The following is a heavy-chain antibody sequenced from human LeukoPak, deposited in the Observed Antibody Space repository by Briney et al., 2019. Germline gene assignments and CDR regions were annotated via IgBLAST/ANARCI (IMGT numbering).Heavy chain of an antibody. CDR2: ISSSSTYK. J-gene: IGHJ1*01. V-gene: IGHV3-21*01. D-gene: IGHD4-17*01. CDR3: ARDLTAVTTAYFHH. Sequence: PGGSLRLSCAASGFTFDDYAMHWVRQAPGKGLEWVASISSSSTYKYYADSVKGRFTISRDNAKNSLYLQVNTLRAEDTAVYYCARDLTAVTTAYFHHWGQGTLVTVSS. CDR1: GFTFDDYA.